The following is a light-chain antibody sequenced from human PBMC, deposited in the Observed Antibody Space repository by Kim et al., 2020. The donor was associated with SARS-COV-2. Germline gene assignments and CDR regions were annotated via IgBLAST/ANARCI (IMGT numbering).Light chain of an antibody. J-gene: IGKJ5*01. V-gene: IGKV1-16*02. CDR3: QQYHSYPIT. CDR1: QGISNY. CDR2: GAS. Sequence: ASVGDRATIPGRASQGISNYLAWFRQKPGKAPKSLIYGASSLHTGVPSKFSGSGSGTDFTLTITSLQPEDFATYYCQQYHSYPITFGQGTRLEIK.